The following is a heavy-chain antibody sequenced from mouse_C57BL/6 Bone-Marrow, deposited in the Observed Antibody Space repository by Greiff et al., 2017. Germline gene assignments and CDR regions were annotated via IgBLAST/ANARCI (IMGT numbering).Heavy chain of an antibody. CDR1: GYTFTSYW. CDR3: ARSGDSSGLYAMDY. Sequence: QVQLQQPGAELVMPGASVKLSCKASGYTFTSYWMHWVKQRPGQGLEWIGEIDPSDSYTNYNQKFKGKSTLTVANSSSTAYMQLSSLTSEDSAVYYCARSGDSSGLYAMDYWGQGTSVTVSS. V-gene: IGHV1-69*01. D-gene: IGHD3-2*02. J-gene: IGHJ4*01. CDR2: IDPSDSYT.